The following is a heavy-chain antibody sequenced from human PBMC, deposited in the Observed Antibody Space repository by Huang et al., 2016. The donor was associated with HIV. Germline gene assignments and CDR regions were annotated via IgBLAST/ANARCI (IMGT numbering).Heavy chain of an antibody. CDR1: GFTFNTYS. CDR3: ARGKFDILTGWADTYYFDH. Sequence: EVQLVESGGGLVQPGGSRRFSCVATGFTFNTYSMVWVRQAPGQWLEWISHVRIDNGVTNNANSVKGRFTISRDTAKNSLFMQMNSLRAEDTDVYYCARGKFDILTGWADTYYFDHWGQGTLVTVSS. V-gene: IGHV3-48*01. D-gene: IGHD3-9*01. CDR2: VRIDNGVT. J-gene: IGHJ4*02.